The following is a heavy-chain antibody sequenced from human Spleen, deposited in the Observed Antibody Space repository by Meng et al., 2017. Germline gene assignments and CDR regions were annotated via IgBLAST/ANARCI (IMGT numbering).Heavy chain of an antibody. CDR3: VRDFGGNSDS. Sequence: EVPVVESGGGLVQPGGSLRLSFAASGFTLSNFWMHWVRQTPGKWLVWVSRMNEDGNTINYAGSVLGRFTISRDSARNTLYLQMDSLRAEDTAVYYCVRDFGGNSDSWGQGTLVTVSS. CDR2: MNEDGNTI. V-gene: IGHV3-74*01. J-gene: IGHJ5*01. CDR1: GFTLSNFW. D-gene: IGHD2-15*01.